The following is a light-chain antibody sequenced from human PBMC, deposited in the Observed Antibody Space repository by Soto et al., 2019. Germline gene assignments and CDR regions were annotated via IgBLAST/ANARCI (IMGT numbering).Light chain of an antibody. J-gene: IGLJ3*02. Sequence: QSALTQPASVSGSPGQSITISCTGTSSNIGSYIYVSWYQQHPGTAPKLLIFDVNNRPLGVSNRFSGSKSGNTASLTISGLQAEDEGDYYCSSYTGSNTVVFGGGTQLTVL. CDR1: SSNIGSYIY. CDR3: SSYTGSNTVV. V-gene: IGLV2-14*01. CDR2: DVN.